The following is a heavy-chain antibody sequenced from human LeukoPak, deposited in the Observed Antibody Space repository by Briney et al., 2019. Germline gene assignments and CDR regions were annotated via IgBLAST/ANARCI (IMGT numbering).Heavy chain of an antibody. CDR3: ARRQVAVAGSFDY. V-gene: IGHV4-39*01. CDR1: GGSISSSSYY. CDR2: IYYSGST. Sequence: SETLSLTCTVSGGSISSSSYYWGWIRQPPGKGLEWIGSIYYSGSTYYNPSLKSRVTISVDTSKNRFSLKLSSVTAADTAVYYCARRQVAVAGSFDYWGQGTLVTVSS. D-gene: IGHD6-19*01. J-gene: IGHJ4*02.